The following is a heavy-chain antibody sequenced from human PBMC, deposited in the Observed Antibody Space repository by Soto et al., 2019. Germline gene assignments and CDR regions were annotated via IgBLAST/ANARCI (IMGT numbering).Heavy chain of an antibody. CDR1: GFTFSSYA. Sequence: PGGSLRLSCAASGFTFSSYAMSWVRQAPGKGLEWVSAISGSGGSTYFADSVKGRFTISRDNSKNTLYMQMNSLRAEDTAVYYCAFGSHHYYDSSGYLDSWGQGTLVTVSS. CDR3: AFGSHHYYDSSGYLDS. D-gene: IGHD3-22*01. V-gene: IGHV3-23*01. J-gene: IGHJ4*02. CDR2: ISGSGGST.